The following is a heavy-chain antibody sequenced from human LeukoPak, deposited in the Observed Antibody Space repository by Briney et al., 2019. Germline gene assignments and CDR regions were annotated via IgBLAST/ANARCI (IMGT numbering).Heavy chain of an antibody. J-gene: IGHJ4*02. CDR3: ARGRYSGSYYY. D-gene: IGHD1-26*01. V-gene: IGHV4-34*01. CDR2: INHSGST. Sequence: SETLSLTCAVYGGSFSGYYWSWIRQPPGKGLEWTGEINHSGSTNYNPSLKSRVTISVDTSKNQFSLKLSSVTAADTAVYYCARGRYSGSYYYWGQGTLVTVSS. CDR1: GGSFSGYY.